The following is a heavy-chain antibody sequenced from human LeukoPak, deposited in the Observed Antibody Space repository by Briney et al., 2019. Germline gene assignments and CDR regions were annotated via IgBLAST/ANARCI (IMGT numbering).Heavy chain of an antibody. Sequence: PGGSLRLSCAASGFTFSSYAMSWVRQAPGKGLEWVSAISGSGGSTYYADSVKGRFTISRDNSKNTVYVQMNTLRAEDTAVYYCAKEGSGWYCLDYWGQGTVVTVSS. CDR2: ISGSGGST. D-gene: IGHD6-19*01. CDR1: GFTFSSYA. CDR3: AKEGSGWYCLDY. J-gene: IGHJ4*02. V-gene: IGHV3-23*01.